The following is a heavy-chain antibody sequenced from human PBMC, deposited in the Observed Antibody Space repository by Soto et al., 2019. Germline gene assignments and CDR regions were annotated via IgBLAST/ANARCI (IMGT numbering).Heavy chain of an antibody. CDR1: GFAFGQSW. J-gene: IGHJ6*02. Sequence: EEQLVQSGGGLVQPGGSLRLSCVGTGFAFGQSWISWVRQAPGTGLEWVAHIKSDGSEKDYVDSMRGRLTISRDNGRNTASLQINSLRLEDTAMYYCARGHYGMDVWGQGSTVTVSS. V-gene: IGHV3-7*03. CDR2: IKSDGSEK. CDR3: ARGHYGMDV.